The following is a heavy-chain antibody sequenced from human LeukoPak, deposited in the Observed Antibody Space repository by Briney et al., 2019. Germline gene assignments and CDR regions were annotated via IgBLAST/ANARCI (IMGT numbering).Heavy chain of an antibody. J-gene: IGHJ3*01. CDR3: ARRGGSNGWGAFDV. CDR1: GFTFSTHA. Sequence: GGSLRLSCAASGFTFSTHAMNWVRQAPGKGLEWVSNIGGSGESTYYADSVRGRFTISRDNSKNTVFLQMNSLSRDDTAVYYCARRGGSNGWGAFDVWGQGTTITVSS. V-gene: IGHV3-23*01. CDR2: IGGSGEST. D-gene: IGHD2-8*01.